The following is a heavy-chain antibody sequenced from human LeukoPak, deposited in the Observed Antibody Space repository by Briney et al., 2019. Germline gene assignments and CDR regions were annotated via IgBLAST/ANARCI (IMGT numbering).Heavy chain of an antibody. CDR2: ISSSSRYI. CDR3: ARSSGSYSYYFDF. Sequence: GGSLRLSCAASGFTFSSYSMNWVHQPPRKGLEWGSCISSSSRYICYADSVEGRFTISRDNAKNSLYLQMNSLRAEDTHVYYCARSSGSYSYYFDFWGQGTMVTVSS. V-gene: IGHV3-21*01. CDR1: GFTFSSYS. D-gene: IGHD1-26*01. J-gene: IGHJ4*02.